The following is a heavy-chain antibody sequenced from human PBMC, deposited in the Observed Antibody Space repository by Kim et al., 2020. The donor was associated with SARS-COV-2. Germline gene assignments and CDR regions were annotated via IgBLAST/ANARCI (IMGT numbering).Heavy chain of an antibody. V-gene: IGHV4-38-2*02. CDR3: ASVLIYDFWSGFDY. CDR1: GYSISSGYY. J-gene: IGHJ4*02. D-gene: IGHD3-3*01. CDR2: IYHSGST. Sequence: SETLSLTCTVSGYSISSGYYWGWIRQPPGKGLEWIGSIYHSGSTYYNPSLTSRVTISVDTSKNQFSLKLSSVTAEDTAVYYCASVLIYDFWSGFDYWGQG.